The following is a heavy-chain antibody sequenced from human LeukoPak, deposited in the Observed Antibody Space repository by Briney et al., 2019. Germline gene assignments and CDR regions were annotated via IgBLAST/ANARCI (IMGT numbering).Heavy chain of an antibody. V-gene: IGHV3-48*01. CDR1: GFTFSSYS. D-gene: IGHD3-10*01. CDR3: ARVKGITMVRGGRGGEFDY. J-gene: IGHJ4*02. Sequence: PGGSLRLSCAASGFTFSSYSMNWVRQAPGKGLEWVSYISSSSSTIYYADSVKGRFTISRDNAKNSLYLQMNSLRAEDTAVYYCARVKGITMVRGGRGGEFDYWGQGTLVTVSS. CDR2: ISSSSSTI.